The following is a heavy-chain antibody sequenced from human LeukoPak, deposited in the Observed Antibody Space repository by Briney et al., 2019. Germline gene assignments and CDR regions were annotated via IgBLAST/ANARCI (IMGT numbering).Heavy chain of an antibody. V-gene: IGHV4-59*01. CDR1: GGSISSYY. CDR2: IYYSGST. J-gene: IGHJ4*02. Sequence: SETLSLTCTVSGGSISSYYWSWVRQPPGKGLEWIGYIYYSGSTNYNPSLKNRFTISLDTSKNQYSLKLTSVTAADTAVYYCARETNGVSAHPCYFYYWGRGTLVTVSS. D-gene: IGHD2-8*01. CDR3: ARETNGVSAHPCYFYY.